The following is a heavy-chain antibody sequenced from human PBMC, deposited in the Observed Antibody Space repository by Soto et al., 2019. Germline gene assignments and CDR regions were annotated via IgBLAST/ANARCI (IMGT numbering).Heavy chain of an antibody. D-gene: IGHD3-9*01. CDR1: GFTFSSYG. J-gene: IGHJ5*02. CDR3: AKEKRGLVADNWFDP. CDR2: ISYDGSNK. V-gene: IGHV3-30*18. Sequence: QVQLVESGGGVVQPGRSLRLSCAASGFTFSSYGMHWVRQAPCKGLEWVAVISYDGSNKYYADSVKGRFTISRDNSKNTLYLQMNSLRAEDTAVYYCAKEKRGLVADNWFDPWGQGTLVTVSS.